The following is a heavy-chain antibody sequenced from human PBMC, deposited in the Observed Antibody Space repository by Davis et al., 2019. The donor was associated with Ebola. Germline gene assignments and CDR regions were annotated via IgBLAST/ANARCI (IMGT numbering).Heavy chain of an antibody. D-gene: IGHD3-9*01. Sequence: PGGSLRLSCGVYGGSLSGYYWNWIRQPPGKGLEWIGEINHSGSTNYNPSLKRRVTITLDTSKNQFSLKLSSVTAADTAVYYCARGVGLYDILTGTPSYGMDVWGQGTTVTVSS. CDR1: GGSLSGYY. CDR2: INHSGST. V-gene: IGHV4-34*01. CDR3: ARGVGLYDILTGTPSYGMDV. J-gene: IGHJ6*01.